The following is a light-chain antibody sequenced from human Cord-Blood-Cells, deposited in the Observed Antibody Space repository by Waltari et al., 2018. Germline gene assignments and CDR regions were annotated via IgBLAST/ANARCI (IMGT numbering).Light chain of an antibody. CDR1: QSISSY. CDR3: QQNYGTPLT. CDR2: AAS. Sequence: DIQMIQTPSSLSASVGVRVTITCRASQSISSYLNWYQQKPGKAPKLLIYAASRLQSEVPSRFSGSESGTDFTLTISSLQPEDCASYYCQQNYGTPLTFGRGTKVEIK. J-gene: IGKJ4*01. V-gene: IGKV1-39*01.